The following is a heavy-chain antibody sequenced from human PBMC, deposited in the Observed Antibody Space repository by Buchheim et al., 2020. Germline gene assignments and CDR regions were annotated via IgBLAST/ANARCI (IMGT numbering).Heavy chain of an antibody. CDR2: ISANGGST. J-gene: IGHJ4*02. Sequence: EVQLLESGGGLVQPGGSLRLSCAASGFTFSNYAMSWVRQAPGKGLEWVSAISANGGSTYYADSVKGRFTISRDNSEHTVYLQMNSLRAEDTAVYYCASPPFRGVFDYWGQGTL. D-gene: IGHD3-10*01. CDR3: ASPPFRGVFDY. V-gene: IGHV3-23*01. CDR1: GFTFSNYA.